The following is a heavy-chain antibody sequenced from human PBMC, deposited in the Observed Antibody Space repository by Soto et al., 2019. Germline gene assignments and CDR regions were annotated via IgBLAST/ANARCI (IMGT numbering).Heavy chain of an antibody. V-gene: IGHV1-69*13. CDR1: GGTFSSYA. J-gene: IGHJ4*02. Sequence: SVKVSCKASGGTFSSYAISWVRQAPGQGLEWLGGIIPIFGTANYAQKFQGRVTITADESTSTAYMELSSLRSEDTAVYYCASSITRYSSSWYSFDYWGKGTLVTVSS. CDR2: IIPIFGTA. D-gene: IGHD6-13*01. CDR3: ASSITRYSSSWYSFDY.